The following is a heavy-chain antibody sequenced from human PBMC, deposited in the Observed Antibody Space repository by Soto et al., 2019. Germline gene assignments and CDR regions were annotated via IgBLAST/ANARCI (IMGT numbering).Heavy chain of an antibody. CDR2: ISYDGSNK. Sequence: PGGSLRLSCAASGFTFSSYAMHWVRQAPGKGLEWVAVISYDGSNKYYADSVKGRFTISRDNSKNTLYLQMNSLRAEDTAVYYCARVGHYDILTGPYYFDYWGQGTLVTVSS. V-gene: IGHV3-30-3*01. CDR1: GFTFSSYA. J-gene: IGHJ4*02. CDR3: ARVGHYDILTGPYYFDY. D-gene: IGHD3-9*01.